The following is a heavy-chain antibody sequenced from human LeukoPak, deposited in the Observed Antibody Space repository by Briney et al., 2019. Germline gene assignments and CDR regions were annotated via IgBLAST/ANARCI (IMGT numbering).Heavy chain of an antibody. V-gene: IGHV4-59*08. CDR1: GGSISTYY. CDR3: ARFSGWIRSYFDY. CDR2: IYYRGNT. D-gene: IGHD6-19*01. J-gene: IGHJ4*02. Sequence: SESLSLTCTVSGGSISTYYWSWIRQPPGKGLEWIGDIYYRGNTNYNPSLKSRVTISVDTSKNQFSLRLSSVTAADTAVYYCARFSGWIRSYFDYWGQGTLVPVSS.